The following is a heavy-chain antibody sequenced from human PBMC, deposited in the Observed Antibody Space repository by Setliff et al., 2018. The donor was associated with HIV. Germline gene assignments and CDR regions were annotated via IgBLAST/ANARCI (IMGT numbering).Heavy chain of an antibody. V-gene: IGHV4-61*09. CDR2: IHTSGST. Sequence: KTSETLSLTCTVSGDSTSSGSYYWSWIRQPAGEGLEWIGQIHTSGSTNYNPSLKSRVTISIDTSNNQFSLQLRSVTAADTAVYYCARGDGTKYYYYYMDVWGKGTTVTVSS. CDR3: ARGDGTKYYYYYMDV. D-gene: IGHD1-7*01. CDR1: GDSTSSGSYY. J-gene: IGHJ6*03.